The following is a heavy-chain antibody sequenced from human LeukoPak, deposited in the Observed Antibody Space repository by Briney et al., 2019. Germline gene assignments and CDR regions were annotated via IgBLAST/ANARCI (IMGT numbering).Heavy chain of an antibody. J-gene: IGHJ4*02. D-gene: IGHD5-18*01. V-gene: IGHV3-30*04. CDR2: ISYDGSNK. Sequence: GRSLRLFCAASGFTFSSYAMHWVRQAPGKGLEWVAVISYDGSNKYYADSVKGRFTISRDNSKNTLYLQMNSLRAEDTAVYYCARGARQLWAPNDYWGQGTLVTVSS. CDR3: ARGARQLWAPNDY. CDR1: GFTFSSYA.